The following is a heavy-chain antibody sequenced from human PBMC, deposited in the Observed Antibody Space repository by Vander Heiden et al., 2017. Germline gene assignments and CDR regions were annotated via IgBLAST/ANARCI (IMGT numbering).Heavy chain of an antibody. CDR2: INTDGSRT. D-gene: IGHD2-2*01. CDR3: ASEGVPGVMDV. Sequence: EVQLVESGGGLVQPGGSLRLSCAASGFTFSSYWMHWVRQSPGKGLVWVSRINTDGSRTGDADSVKGRFTISRDSAKNTLYLQMNSMRAEDTAVYYCASEGVPGVMDVCGQGTTVTVYS. J-gene: IGHJ6*02. V-gene: IGHV3-74*01. CDR1: GFTFSSYW.